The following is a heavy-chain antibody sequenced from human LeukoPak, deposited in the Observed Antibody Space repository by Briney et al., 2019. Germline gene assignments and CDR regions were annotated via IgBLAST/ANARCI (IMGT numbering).Heavy chain of an antibody. Sequence: GASVKVSCKASGYTFTSYGISWVRQAPGQGLEWMGWISAYNGNTNYAQKLQGRVTMTTDTSTSTAYMELSSLRSEDTAVYYCARRPYGSGSYRYYFDYWGQGTLVTVSS. V-gene: IGHV1-18*01. CDR3: ARRPYGSGSYRYYFDY. J-gene: IGHJ4*02. D-gene: IGHD3-10*01. CDR2: ISAYNGNT. CDR1: GYTFTSYG.